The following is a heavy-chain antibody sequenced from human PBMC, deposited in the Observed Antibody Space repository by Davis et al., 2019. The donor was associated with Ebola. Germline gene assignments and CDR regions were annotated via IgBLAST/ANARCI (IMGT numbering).Heavy chain of an antibody. Sequence: GGSLRLSCAASGFTFSSYAMSWVRQAPGKGLEWVSTIVAGGLQTSYADSVKGRFTISKDNSKNTLWLQMNSLRAEDTAIYYCARGLGARYFDLWGRGTLVTVSP. D-gene: IGHD7-27*01. CDR1: GFTFSSYA. V-gene: IGHV3-23*01. CDR3: ARGLGARYFDL. J-gene: IGHJ2*01. CDR2: IVAGGLQT.